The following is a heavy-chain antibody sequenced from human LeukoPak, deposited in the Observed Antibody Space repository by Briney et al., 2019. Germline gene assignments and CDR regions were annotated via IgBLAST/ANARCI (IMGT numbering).Heavy chain of an antibody. CDR1: GGSISSYS. D-gene: IGHD5-12*01. V-gene: IGHV4-4*07. Sequence: SETLSLTRTVSGGSISSYSRSWMRQPAGKGLEWIGCIYPRESPNYNPSLKSRVIMSVDKSKNQFSLKLRSVTAADTAVYYCAREWHHVFDYWGQGNLVTVSS. CDR3: AREWHHVFDY. J-gene: IGHJ4*02. CDR2: IYPRESP.